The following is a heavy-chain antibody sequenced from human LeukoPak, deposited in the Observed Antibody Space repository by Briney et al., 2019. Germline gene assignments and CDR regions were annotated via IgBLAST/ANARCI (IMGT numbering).Heavy chain of an antibody. D-gene: IGHD4/OR15-4a*01. CDR3: ARDRRLWNMDV. V-gene: IGHV3-74*01. Sequence: GGSLRLSCAASGLTFSSYWMHWVRQAPGKGLVWVSRINSDGSTITYADSVKGRFTISRDNAKNTLYLQMNSLRAEDTAVYYCARDRRLWNMDVWGTGTTVTISS. CDR1: GLTFSSYW. CDR2: INSDGSTI. J-gene: IGHJ6*03.